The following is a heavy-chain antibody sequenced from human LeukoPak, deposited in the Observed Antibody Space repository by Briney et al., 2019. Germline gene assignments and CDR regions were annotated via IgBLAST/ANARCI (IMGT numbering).Heavy chain of an antibody. J-gene: IGHJ4*02. D-gene: IGHD3-10*01. Sequence: QPGGSLRLSCAASGFTFSSYGMHWVRQAPGKGLEWVAVIWYDGSNKYYADSVKGRFTISRDNSKNTLFLQMNSLRAEDTALYYCAKESRSSYYCFDCWGQGTLVTVSS. V-gene: IGHV3-33*06. CDR3: AKESRSSYYCFDC. CDR1: GFTFSSYG. CDR2: IWYDGSNK.